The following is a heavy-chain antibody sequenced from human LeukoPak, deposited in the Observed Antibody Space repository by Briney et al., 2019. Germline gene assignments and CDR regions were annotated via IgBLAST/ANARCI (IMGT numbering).Heavy chain of an antibody. CDR3: ARGDLYYYDSSGSHFDY. Sequence: PGGSLRLSCAASGFTFSSYAMSWVRQAPGKGLEWVSAISGSGGSTYYADSGKGRFTISRDNSKNTLYLQMNSLRAEDTAVYYCARGDLYYYDSSGSHFDYWGQGTLVTVSS. D-gene: IGHD3-22*01. J-gene: IGHJ4*02. CDR2: ISGSGGST. CDR1: GFTFSSYA. V-gene: IGHV3-23*01.